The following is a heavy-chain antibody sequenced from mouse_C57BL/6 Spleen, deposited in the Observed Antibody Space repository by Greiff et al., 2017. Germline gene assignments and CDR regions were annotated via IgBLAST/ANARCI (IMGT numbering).Heavy chain of an antibody. D-gene: IGHD1-1*01. CDR3: AYHYYGSSSFAY. J-gene: IGHJ3*01. CDR2: ISYDGSN. V-gene: IGHV3-6*01. CDR1: GYSITSGYY. Sequence: EVHLVESGPGLVKPSQSLSLTCSVTGYSITSGYYWNWIRQFPGNKLEWMGYISYDGSNNYNPSLKNRISITRDTSKNQFFLKLNSVTTEDTATYYGAYHYYGSSSFAYWGQGTLVTVSA.